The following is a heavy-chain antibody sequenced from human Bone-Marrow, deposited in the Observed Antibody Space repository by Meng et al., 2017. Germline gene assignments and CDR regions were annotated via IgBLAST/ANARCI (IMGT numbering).Heavy chain of an antibody. CDR1: GGSISSYY. CDR3: ARGPLSAAGTMGYFQH. J-gene: IGHJ1*01. V-gene: IGHV4-59*12. Sequence: VQLQGSGPGLVKPSETLSLTCTVSGGSISSYYWSWIRQPPGKGLEWIGYIYYSGSTNYNPSLKSRVTISVDTSKNQFSLKLSSVTAADTAVYYCARGPLSAAGTMGYFQHWGQGTLVTVSS. D-gene: IGHD6-13*01. CDR2: IYYSGST.